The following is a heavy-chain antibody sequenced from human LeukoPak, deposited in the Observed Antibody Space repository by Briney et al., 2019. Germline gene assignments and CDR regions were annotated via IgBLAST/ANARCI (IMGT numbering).Heavy chain of an antibody. V-gene: IGHV3-43*02. D-gene: IGHD4-11*01. CDR1: GFTLDDYA. CDR3: AKVGYSNYFDY. J-gene: IGHJ4*02. CDR2: ISGDGGST. Sequence: GGSQRLSCAASGFTLDDYAMHCVRQAPGKGLEWVSLISGDGGSTYYADSVKGRFTISRDNSKNSLYLQMNSLRTEDTALYYCAKVGYSNYFDYWGQGTLVTVSS.